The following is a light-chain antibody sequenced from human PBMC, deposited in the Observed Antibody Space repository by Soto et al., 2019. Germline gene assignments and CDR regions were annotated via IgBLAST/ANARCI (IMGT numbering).Light chain of an antibody. CDR1: QSVSSSY. V-gene: IGKV3-20*01. Sequence: EIVLTQSPGTLSLSPGERATLSCRASQSVSSSYLAWYQQKPGQAPRLLIYGASSRATGIPDRFSGSGSGTDFTLTSIRLEPEYFAVYYCQQYGSSPPEYTCGQGTKLDIK. CDR3: QQYGSSPPEYT. J-gene: IGKJ2*01. CDR2: GAS.